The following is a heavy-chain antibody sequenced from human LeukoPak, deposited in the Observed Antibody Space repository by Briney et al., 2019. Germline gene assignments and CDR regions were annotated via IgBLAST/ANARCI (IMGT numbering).Heavy chain of an antibody. CDR2: IYHTGIT. CDR3: ARDEPRGAWVY. D-gene: IGHD1-14*01. J-gene: IGHJ4*02. CDR1: GGSIGNDY. Sequence: SETLSLTCTVSGGSIGNDYWTWIRQPPGEALEWTGDIYHTGITNYNPSLKSRVAISVDTSKNQFSLRLNSVTTADTALYYCARDEPRGAWVYWGQGALVTVSS. V-gene: IGHV4-59*01.